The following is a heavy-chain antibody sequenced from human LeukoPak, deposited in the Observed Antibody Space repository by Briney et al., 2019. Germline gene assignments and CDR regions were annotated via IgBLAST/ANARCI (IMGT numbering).Heavy chain of an antibody. V-gene: IGHV1-24*01. CDR3: ATWAGEQQLSRNLYYYYYYMDV. CDR1: GYTLTELS. Sequence: ASVKVSCKVSGYTLTELSMHWVRQAPGKGLEWMGGFDPEDGETIYAQKFQGRVTMTEDTSTDTAYMELSSLRSEDTAVYYCATWAGEQQLSRNLYYYYYYMDVWGKGTTVTVSS. D-gene: IGHD6-13*01. J-gene: IGHJ6*03. CDR2: FDPEDGET.